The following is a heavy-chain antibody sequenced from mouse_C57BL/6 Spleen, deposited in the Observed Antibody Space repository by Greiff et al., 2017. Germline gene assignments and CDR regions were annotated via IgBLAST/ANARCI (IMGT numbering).Heavy chain of an antibody. J-gene: IGHJ2*01. D-gene: IGHD3-2*02. Sequence: QVQLQQSGAELVKPGASVKLSCKASGYTFTSYWMQWVKQRPGQGLEWIGEIDPSDSSTNYNQKFKGKATLTVDTSSSTAYMQLSGLTSEDSAVYYCARSSSGYRSDFDYWGQGTTLTVSS. V-gene: IGHV1-50*01. CDR3: ARSSSGYRSDFDY. CDR2: IDPSDSST. CDR1: GYTFTSYW.